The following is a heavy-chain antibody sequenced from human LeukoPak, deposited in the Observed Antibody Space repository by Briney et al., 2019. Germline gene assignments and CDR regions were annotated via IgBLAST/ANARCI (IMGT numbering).Heavy chain of an antibody. CDR3: ARDPSTTVTPYFDY. D-gene: IGHD4-17*01. V-gene: IGHV3-11*01. CDR2: ISSSGSTI. J-gene: IGHJ4*02. CDR1: GFTFSDYY. Sequence: GGSLRLSCAASGFTFSDYYMSWIRQAPGKGLEWVSYISSSGSTIYYADSVKGRFTISRDNAKNSLYLQMNSLRAEDTAVYYCARDPSTTVTPYFDYWGQGTLVTVSS.